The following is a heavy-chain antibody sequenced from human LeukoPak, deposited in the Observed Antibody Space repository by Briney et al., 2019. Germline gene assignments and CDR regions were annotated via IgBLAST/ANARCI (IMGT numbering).Heavy chain of an antibody. V-gene: IGHV3-30*03. CDR1: GFTFSDYY. Sequence: GGSLRLSCAASGFTFSDYYMSWIRQAPGKGLEWVTIISYDGSHKYYADSVKGRFTISRDNSKNTLYLQMNSLRAEDTAVYYCASVAAAGGPYWGQGTLVTVSS. D-gene: IGHD6-13*01. CDR2: ISYDGSHK. J-gene: IGHJ4*02. CDR3: ASVAAAGGPY.